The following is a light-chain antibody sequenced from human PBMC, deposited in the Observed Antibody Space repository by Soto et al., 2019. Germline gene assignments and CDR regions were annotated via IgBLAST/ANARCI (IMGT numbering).Light chain of an antibody. J-gene: IGKJ2*01. CDR2: DAS. V-gene: IGKV3-11*01. CDR1: QSVSSY. CDR3: QQRSNWGYT. Sequence: EIVLTQSPATLSLSPGERATLSCRASQSVSSYLAWYQQKPGQAPRLLISDASNRATGIPARFSGSGSGTYFTLTISSLEPEDFAVYYCQQRSNWGYTFGQGTKLEIK.